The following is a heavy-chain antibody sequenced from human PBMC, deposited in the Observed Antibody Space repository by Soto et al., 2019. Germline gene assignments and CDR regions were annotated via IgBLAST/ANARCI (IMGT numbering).Heavy chain of an antibody. Sequence: GGSLRLSCAASGFTFSDYYMSWIRQAPGKGLEWVSYISSSGSTIYYADSVKGRFAISRDNAKNSLYLQMNSLRAEDTAVYYCARTLYCSGGSCTKFDYWGQGTLVTVSS. V-gene: IGHV3-11*01. CDR2: ISSSGSTI. J-gene: IGHJ4*02. D-gene: IGHD2-15*01. CDR1: GFTFSDYY. CDR3: ARTLYCSGGSCTKFDY.